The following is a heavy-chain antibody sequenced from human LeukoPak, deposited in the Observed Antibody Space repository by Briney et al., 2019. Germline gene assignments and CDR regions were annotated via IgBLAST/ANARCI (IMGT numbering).Heavy chain of an antibody. CDR3: AGPRSGPDAFDI. Sequence: SVKVSCKASGYTFTGYYMHWVRQAPGQGLEWMGRIIPIFGTANYAQKFQGRVTITTDESTSTAYMELSSLRSEDTAVYYCAGPRSGPDAFDIWGQGTMVTVSS. CDR1: GYTFTGYY. D-gene: IGHD3-3*01. V-gene: IGHV1-69*05. J-gene: IGHJ3*02. CDR2: IIPIFGTA.